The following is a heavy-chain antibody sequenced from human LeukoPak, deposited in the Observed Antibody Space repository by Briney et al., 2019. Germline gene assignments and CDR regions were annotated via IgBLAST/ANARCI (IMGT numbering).Heavy chain of an antibody. Sequence: GGSLKLSCAASGFIFSNYGIHWVRQAPGKGLEWVAFIRYDASDKYYADSVKGRFTISRDNSKNKVYLQMNSLRAEDTAVYYCARDFLEDTQWGQGALVTVSS. CDR1: GFIFSNYG. D-gene: IGHD2-15*01. CDR2: IRYDASDK. V-gene: IGHV3-30*02. J-gene: IGHJ4*02. CDR3: ARDFLEDTQ.